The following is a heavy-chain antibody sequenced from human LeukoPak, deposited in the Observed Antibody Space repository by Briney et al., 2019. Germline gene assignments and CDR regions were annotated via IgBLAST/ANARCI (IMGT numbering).Heavy chain of an antibody. CDR3: ASRGYSSGGFDY. CDR1: GYTFTSYD. CDR2: MNPNSGNT. Sequence: ASVKVSCKASGYTFTSYDINWVRQATGQGLEWMGWMNPNSGNTGYAQKFQGRVTMTRNTSKSTAYMELSSLRSEDTAVYYCASRGYSSGGFDYWGQGTLVTVSS. D-gene: IGHD6-19*01. V-gene: IGHV1-8*01. J-gene: IGHJ4*02.